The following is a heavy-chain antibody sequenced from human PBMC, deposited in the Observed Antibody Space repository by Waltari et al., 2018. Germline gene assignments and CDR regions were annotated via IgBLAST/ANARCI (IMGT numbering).Heavy chain of an antibody. V-gene: IGHV3-48*03. CDR1: GFTFSSYE. D-gene: IGHD6-13*01. J-gene: IGHJ6*02. Sequence: EVQLVESGGGLVQPGGSLRLSCAASGFTFSSYEMNWVRQATGKGLGWVSYISSSGSTIYYADSGKVRFTIARDNAKNALYLQMNSLRAEDTAVYYCARDGKAALVLTYYYYYGMDVWGQGTTVTVSS. CDR3: ARDGKAALVLTYYYYYGMDV. CDR2: ISSSGSTI.